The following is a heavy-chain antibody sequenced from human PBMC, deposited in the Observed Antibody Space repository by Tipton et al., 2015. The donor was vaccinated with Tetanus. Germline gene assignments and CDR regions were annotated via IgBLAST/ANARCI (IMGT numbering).Heavy chain of an antibody. V-gene: IGHV3-9*01. CDR1: GFTFDDFA. D-gene: IGHD1-14*01. CDR3: ARAPYRNQNQVWYFDY. J-gene: IGHJ4*02. Sequence: SLRLSCAASGFTFDDFAMHWVRQAPGKGLEWVSGLSWSGGTIGYADSVKGRFTISRDNAKNLLYLQMNSLRPEDTALYYCARAPYRNQNQVWYFDYWGQGALVTVSS. CDR2: LSWSGGTI.